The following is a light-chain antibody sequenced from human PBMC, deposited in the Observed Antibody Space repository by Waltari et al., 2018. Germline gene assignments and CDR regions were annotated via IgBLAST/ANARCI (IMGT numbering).Light chain of an antibody. CDR3: QQYGSSPYI. V-gene: IGKV3-20*01. CDR1: QSVSSNY. Sequence: EIVLTQSPGNPSLSPGERATLSCRASQSVSSNYLAWYQQKPGQAPRLLIYGASTRATGIPDRFSASGSGTDFTLTISRLEPEDFAVYYCQQYGSSPYIFGQGTKLEIK. CDR2: GAS. J-gene: IGKJ2*01.